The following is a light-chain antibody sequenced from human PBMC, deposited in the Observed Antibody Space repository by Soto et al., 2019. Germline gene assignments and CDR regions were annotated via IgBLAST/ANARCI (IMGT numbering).Light chain of an antibody. CDR2: AAL. J-gene: IGKJ1*01. V-gene: IGKV1-16*01. Sequence: DIQMTQSPSSLSASIGDRVTITCRASHDIGDFLAWFQQKPGKAPKALIFAALTLETGVPSRFSGRRSGTDFTLSISGLQPEDLAVYYCQQSYSSPPTFGQGTKVDIK. CDR3: QQSYSSPPT. CDR1: HDIGDF.